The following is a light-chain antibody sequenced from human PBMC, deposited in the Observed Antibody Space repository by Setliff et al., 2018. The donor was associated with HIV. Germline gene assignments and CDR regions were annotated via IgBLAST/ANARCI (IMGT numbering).Light chain of an antibody. CDR2: EVS. CDR1: SSDVGAYNY. V-gene: IGLV2-8*01. J-gene: IGLJ1*01. Sequence: QFALAQPPSASGSPGQSVTISCTGTSSDVGAYNYVSWYQQHPGKAPKLMIYEVSKRPSGVPDRFSGSKSGNTASLTVSGLQAEDEADYYCSSYGGNNNKVFGTGTKVTVL. CDR3: SSYGGNNNKV.